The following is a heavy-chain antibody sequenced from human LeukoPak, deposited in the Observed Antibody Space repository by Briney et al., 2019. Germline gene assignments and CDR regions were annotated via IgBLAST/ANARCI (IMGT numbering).Heavy chain of an antibody. CDR3: ATIKRGNIYGYFDF. J-gene: IGHJ4*02. D-gene: IGHD5-18*01. CDR2: MRDTVNT. V-gene: IGHV4-59*11. Sequence: SETLSLTCSVSDVSISSHYWCWLRQPPGKGLEWIAYMRDTVNTKDNPSFKSRLTLSADTSKNQFSLRLSSVTAADSAVYYCATIKRGNIYGYFDFWGQGILVTVSS. CDR1: DVSISSHY.